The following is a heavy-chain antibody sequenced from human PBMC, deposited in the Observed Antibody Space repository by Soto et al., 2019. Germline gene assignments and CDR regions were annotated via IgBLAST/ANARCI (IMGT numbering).Heavy chain of an antibody. J-gene: IGHJ4*02. D-gene: IGHD3-9*01. CDR2: MNPNSGNT. CDR3: ARGRRLRYFDWLLYPFDY. V-gene: IGHV1-8*01. Sequence: ASVKVSCKASGYTFTSYDINWVRQATGQGLEWMGWMNPNSGNTGYAQKFQGRVTMTRNTSISTAYMELSSLRSEDTAVYYCARGRRLRYFDWLLYPFDYWGQGTLVTVSS. CDR1: GYTFTSYD.